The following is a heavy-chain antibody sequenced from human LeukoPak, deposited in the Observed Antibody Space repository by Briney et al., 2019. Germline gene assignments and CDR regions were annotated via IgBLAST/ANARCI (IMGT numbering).Heavy chain of an antibody. V-gene: IGHV1-18*01. CDR2: ISAYNGNT. Sequence: ASVNVSCKSSGYIFTRHGISGVRQAPGQGLEWMGWISAYNGNTNYAQKLQGRVTMTTDTSTSTAYMELRSLRSDDTAVFFCAYERVVVVVPAISDYYYYGMDVWGQGTTVTVSS. D-gene: IGHD2-2*01. CDR1: GYIFTRHG. CDR3: AYERVVVVVPAISDYYYYGMDV. J-gene: IGHJ6*02.